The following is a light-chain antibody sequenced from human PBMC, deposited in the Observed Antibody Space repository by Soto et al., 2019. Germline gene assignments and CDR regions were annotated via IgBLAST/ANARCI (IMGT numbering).Light chain of an antibody. CDR2: AAS. Sequence: DIQMTQSPSSLSASVGDRVTITCRASQSISNYLHWYQQKPGKSPKLLISAASSLQSGVPSRFSGTGSGTDFRLTISSLQPDDFATYYCQESFTTPGTFGQGTQVEIK. V-gene: IGKV1-39*01. J-gene: IGKJ1*01. CDR1: QSISNY. CDR3: QESFTTPGT.